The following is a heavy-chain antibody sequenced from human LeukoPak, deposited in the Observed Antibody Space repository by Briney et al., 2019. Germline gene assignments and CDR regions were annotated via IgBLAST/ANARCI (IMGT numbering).Heavy chain of an antibody. J-gene: IGHJ4*02. CDR3: ARVSGRLERQSDLDF. D-gene: IGHD1-1*01. CDR1: GFTFSSYS. CDR2: IDPSSYYM. V-gene: IGHV3-21*01. Sequence: GGSLRLSCAASGFTFSSYSMNWVRQAPGTGLDWVSSIDPSSYYMYYGDSVKGRSAISRDNAKNSLYLQINSLRAEDTAVYYCARVSGRLERQSDLDFWGQGTLVTVSS.